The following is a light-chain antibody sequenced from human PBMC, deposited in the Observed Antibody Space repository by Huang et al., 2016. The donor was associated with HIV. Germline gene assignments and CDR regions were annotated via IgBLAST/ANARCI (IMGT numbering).Light chain of an antibody. V-gene: IGKV3-15*01. CDR1: QNVNTD. J-gene: IGKJ4*01. CDR3: QQYNDWPPLT. Sequence: EVVMTQSPATLSVSPGERATLSCRASQNVNTDLAWYKQIPGQAPRLLIYGASTRATGISPRFSGSGSDTEFTLTISGLQSEDFAVYYCQQYNDWPPLTFGGGTKVEIK. CDR2: GAS.